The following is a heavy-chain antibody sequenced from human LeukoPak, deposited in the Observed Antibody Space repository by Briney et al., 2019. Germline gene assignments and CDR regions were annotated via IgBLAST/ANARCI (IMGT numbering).Heavy chain of an antibody. CDR1: GFTFSSYE. D-gene: IGHD3-10*01. CDR2: IRYDGSNK. Sequence: GGSLRLSCAASGFTFSSYEMNWVRQAPGKGLEWVAFIRYDGSNKYYADSVKGRFTISRDNSKNTLYLQMNSPRAEDTAVYYCAKGGGFGELLFDYWGQGTLVTVSS. J-gene: IGHJ4*02. CDR3: AKGGGFGELLFDY. V-gene: IGHV3-30*02.